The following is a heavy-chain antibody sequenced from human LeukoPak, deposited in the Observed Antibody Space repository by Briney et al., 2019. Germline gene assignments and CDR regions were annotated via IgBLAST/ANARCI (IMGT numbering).Heavy chain of an antibody. J-gene: IGHJ4*02. CDR3: AREGSGTYYFDY. CDR2: ISSSSSYI. D-gene: IGHD3-10*01. V-gene: IGHV3-21*01. CDR1: GFTFSSYS. Sequence: GGSLRLSCAASGFTFSSYSMHWVRQAPGKGLEWVSSISSSSSYIYYADSVKGRFTISRDNAKNSLYLQMNSLRAEDTAVYYCAREGSGTYYFDYWGQGTLVTVSS.